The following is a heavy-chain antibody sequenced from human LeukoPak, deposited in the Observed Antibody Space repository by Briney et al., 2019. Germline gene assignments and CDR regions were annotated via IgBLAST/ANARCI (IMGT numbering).Heavy chain of an antibody. CDR2: MAADGSNI. Sequence: GGSLRLSCAASGFIFSIYGMHWVRQAPGKGLEWVALMAADGSNIYYADSVKGRFTISRDNSKNTLYLQMNSLRTEDTAVYYCAKAAVYSSSWTPFDDWGQGTLVTVSS. CDR3: AKAAVYSSSWTPFDD. V-gene: IGHV3-30*18. CDR1: GFIFSIYG. D-gene: IGHD6-13*01. J-gene: IGHJ4*02.